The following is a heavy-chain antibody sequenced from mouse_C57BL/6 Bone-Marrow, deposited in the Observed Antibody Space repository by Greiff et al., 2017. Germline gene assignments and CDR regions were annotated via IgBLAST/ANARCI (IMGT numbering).Heavy chain of an antibody. CDR1: GFTFSSYG. J-gene: IGHJ2*01. CDR2: ISSGGSYT. D-gene: IGHD2-12*01. CDR3: ATTIDYFDY. Sequence: EVMLVESGGDLVKPGGSLKLSCAASGFTFSSYGMSWVRQTPDKRLEWVATISSGGSYTYYPDSVKGRFTFSRDNAKNTLYLQMGSLKSEDTAMYYCATTIDYFDYWGQGTTLTVSS. V-gene: IGHV5-6*01.